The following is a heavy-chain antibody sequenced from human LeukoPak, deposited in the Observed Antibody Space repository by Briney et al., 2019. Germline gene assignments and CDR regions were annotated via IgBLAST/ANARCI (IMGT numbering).Heavy chain of an antibody. CDR3: TLYDFWSGYYQIYGMDV. Sequence: GGSLKLSCAASGFTFSGSAMHWVRQASGKGLEWVGRIRSKANSYATAYAASVKGRFTISRDDSKNTAYLQMNSLKTEDTAVYYCTLYDFWSGYYQIYGMDVWGQGTTVTVSS. D-gene: IGHD3-3*01. V-gene: IGHV3-73*01. J-gene: IGHJ6*02. CDR1: GFTFSGSA. CDR2: IRSKANSYAT.